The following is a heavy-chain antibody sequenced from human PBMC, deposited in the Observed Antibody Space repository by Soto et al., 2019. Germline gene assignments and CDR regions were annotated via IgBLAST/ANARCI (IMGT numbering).Heavy chain of an antibody. J-gene: IGHJ6*02. D-gene: IGHD6-25*01. CDR1: GFTFDDYA. CDR2: ISWNSGSI. CDR3: AKAGGRVYYYGMDV. V-gene: IGHV3-9*01. Sequence: EVQLVESGGGLVQPGRSLRLSCAASGFTFDDYAMHWVRQAPGKGLEWVSGISWNSGSIGYADSVKGRFTISRDNAKNSLYLQMNSLRAEDTALYYCAKAGGRVYYYGMDVWGQGTTVTVSS.